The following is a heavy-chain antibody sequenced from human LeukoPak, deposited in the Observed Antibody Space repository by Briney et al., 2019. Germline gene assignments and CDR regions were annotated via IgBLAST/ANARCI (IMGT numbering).Heavy chain of an antibody. D-gene: IGHD3-10*01. CDR2: FDPEDGET. Sequence: ASVKVSCKVSGYTLTELSMHWVRQAPGKGLEWMGGFDPEDGETIYAQKFQGRVTMTEDTSTDTAYMELSSLRSEDTAVYYCATLRQSSGSYYPSIYYYYGMDVWGQGTTVTVSS. CDR3: ATLRQSSGSYYPSIYYYYGMDV. J-gene: IGHJ6*02. V-gene: IGHV1-24*01. CDR1: GYTLTELS.